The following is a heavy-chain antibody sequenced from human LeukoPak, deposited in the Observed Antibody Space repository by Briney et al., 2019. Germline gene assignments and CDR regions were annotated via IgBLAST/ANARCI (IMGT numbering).Heavy chain of an antibody. Sequence: GGSLRLSCAASGFTFSTYVMGWVRQAPGKGLEWVSVICTSGGRTDNADSVKGRFTISRDNSKNTLYLQMSSLRAEDTAVYYCAKEDCSNTSCYKAFDSWGQGTLVTVSS. D-gene: IGHD2-2*02. J-gene: IGHJ4*02. CDR3: AKEDCSNTSCYKAFDS. CDR1: GFTFSTYV. V-gene: IGHV3-23*01. CDR2: ICTSGGRT.